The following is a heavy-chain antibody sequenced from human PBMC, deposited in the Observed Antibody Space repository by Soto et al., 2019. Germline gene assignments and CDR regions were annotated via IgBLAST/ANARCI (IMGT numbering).Heavy chain of an antibody. D-gene: IGHD2-15*01. J-gene: IGHJ3*02. CDR3: ARCSGGTCYASYAFDI. Sequence: QVQLVQSGIEVKNPGASVKVSCKASGYAFTSFGISWVRQAPGQGLEWMGRTVANNGYTKYAQNRQGRVTLITDTSTSTAYMELRSLMYDDTAVYYCARCSGGTCYASYAFDIWGQGTMVTVSS. CDR1: GYAFTSFG. V-gene: IGHV1-18*01. CDR2: TVANNGYT.